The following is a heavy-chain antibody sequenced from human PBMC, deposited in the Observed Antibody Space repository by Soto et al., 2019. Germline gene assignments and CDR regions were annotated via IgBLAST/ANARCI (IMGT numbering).Heavy chain of an antibody. CDR2: ISESGGST. D-gene: IGHD6-13*01. J-gene: IGHJ4*02. CDR3: AKRSPYSSGWYSPIFDY. Sequence: GGSLRLSCAAYGFSFSDYAMSWVRQAPGKGLEWVSVISESGGSTHYADSVRGRFTVSRDNSKNSLSLRMNSLRDEDTAVYFCAKRSPYSSGWYSPIFDYWGQGALVTVSS. CDR1: GFSFSDYA. V-gene: IGHV3-23*01.